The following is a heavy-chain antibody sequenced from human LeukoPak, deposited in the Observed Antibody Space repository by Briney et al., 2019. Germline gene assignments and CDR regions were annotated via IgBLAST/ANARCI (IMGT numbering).Heavy chain of an antibody. CDR1: GFTFSGYW. J-gene: IGHJ4*02. V-gene: IGHV3-7*01. CDR3: ARRSSSWYDY. D-gene: IGHD6-13*01. CDR2: IKQDGSEK. Sequence: GGSLRLSCAASGFTFSGYWMSWVRQTPGKGLEWVANIKQDGSEKYYVDSVEGRFTISRDNAKNPLYLQMNSLRAEDTAVYYCARRSSSWYDYWGQGTLVTVSS.